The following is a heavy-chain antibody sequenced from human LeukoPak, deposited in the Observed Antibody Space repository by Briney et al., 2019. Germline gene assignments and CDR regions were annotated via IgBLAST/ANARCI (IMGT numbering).Heavy chain of an antibody. CDR3: ARSDTAMVDY. Sequence: SVKVSCKASGYTFTSYGISWVRQAPGQGLEWMGRIIPILGIANYAQKFQGRVTITADKSTSTAYMELSSLRSEDTAVYYCARSDTAMVDYWGQGTLVTVSS. V-gene: IGHV1-69*04. J-gene: IGHJ4*02. D-gene: IGHD5-18*01. CDR1: GYTFTSYG. CDR2: IIPILGIA.